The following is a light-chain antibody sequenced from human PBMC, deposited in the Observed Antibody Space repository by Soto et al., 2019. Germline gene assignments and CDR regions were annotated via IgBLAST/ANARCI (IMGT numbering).Light chain of an antibody. CDR2: IND. J-gene: IGLJ7*01. Sequence: QSVLTQPPSASGTPGQRVTISCSGSNSNIGSNTVNWYQQLPGTAPKLLIYINDQRPSGVPARFSGSTSGTSASLAISGLQSDDEAHYYCATWDDSLNAAVFGGGTQLTVL. V-gene: IGLV1-44*01. CDR1: NSNIGSNT. CDR3: ATWDDSLNAAV.